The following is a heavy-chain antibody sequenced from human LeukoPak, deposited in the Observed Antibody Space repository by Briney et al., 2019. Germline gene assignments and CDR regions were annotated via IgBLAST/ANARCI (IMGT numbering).Heavy chain of an antibody. V-gene: IGHV4-31*03. CDR2: IYYSGST. Sequence: PSQTLSLTCTVSGGSISSGGYYWSWIRQHPGKGLEWIGYIYYSGSTYYNPSLKSRVTISVDTSKNQFSLKVSSVTAADTAVCSCARATTVTTPADYWGQGTLVTVSS. CDR1: GGSISSGGYY. CDR3: ARATTVTTPADY. D-gene: IGHD4-17*01. J-gene: IGHJ4*02.